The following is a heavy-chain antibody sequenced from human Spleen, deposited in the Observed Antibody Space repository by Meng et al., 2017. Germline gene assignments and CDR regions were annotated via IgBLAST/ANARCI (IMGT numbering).Heavy chain of an antibody. CDR1: GQTFSNYI. CDR3: ARDEDISAAGKLFGDY. Sequence: QVQRVQSGAEVKKPGSSVKLSCKASGQTFSNYIISWVRQAPGEGLEWMGGLIPIFGKAKYAQKFQGRVTITADESTTIDYMELSGLRSDDTAVYYCARDEDISAAGKLFGDYWGQGTLVTVSS. CDR2: LIPIFGKA. D-gene: IGHD6-13*01. V-gene: IGHV1-69*01. J-gene: IGHJ4*02.